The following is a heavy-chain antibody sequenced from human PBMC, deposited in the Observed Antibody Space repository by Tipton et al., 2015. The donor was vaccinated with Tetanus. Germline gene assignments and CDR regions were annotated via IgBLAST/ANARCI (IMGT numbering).Heavy chain of an antibody. CDR3: AKDQSWLLGGNQ. V-gene: IGHV3-23*01. CDR1: GFTFRSYA. CDR2: ISSSGLTT. D-gene: IGHD5-18*01. J-gene: IGHJ4*02. Sequence: SLRLSCAASGFTFRSYAMSWIRQAPGKGLEWVAAISSSGLTTYYADSVKGRFTIARDNSNNTLHLQLNSLRVDDTAVYYCAKDQSWLLGGNQWGQGTLVTVSS.